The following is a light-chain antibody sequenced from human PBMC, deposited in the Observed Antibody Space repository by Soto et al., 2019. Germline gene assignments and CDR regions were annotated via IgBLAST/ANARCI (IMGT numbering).Light chain of an antibody. CDR3: QQYNNWPLT. CDR1: QSITGN. V-gene: IGKV3-15*01. CDR2: DAS. Sequence: EIVMTQSPATLSVSPGERATLSCRASQSITGNLTWYQQKPGQAPRLLIYDASTRATGIPARFSGSGSGTEFTLTISSLQSEDFAVYSCQQYNNWPLTFGGGTKVDIK. J-gene: IGKJ4*01.